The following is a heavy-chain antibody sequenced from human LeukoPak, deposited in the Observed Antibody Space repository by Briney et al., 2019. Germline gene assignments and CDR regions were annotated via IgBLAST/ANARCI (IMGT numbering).Heavy chain of an antibody. D-gene: IGHD4/OR15-4a*01. Sequence: PSETLSLTCAVYGGPFSAYYWGWIRQPPGEGLEWIGEVIQSGSTNYNPSLESRVTISVDTSKNQFSLKLSSVTAADTAVYYCARGRGPNLDYWGQGTLVTVSS. J-gene: IGHJ4*02. CDR3: ARGRGPNLDY. V-gene: IGHV4-34*01. CDR1: GGPFSAYY. CDR2: VIQSGST.